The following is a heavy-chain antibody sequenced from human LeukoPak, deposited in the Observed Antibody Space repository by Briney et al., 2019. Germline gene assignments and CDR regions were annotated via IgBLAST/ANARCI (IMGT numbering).Heavy chain of an antibody. D-gene: IGHD6-19*01. CDR1: GGSIIGYS. CDR3: AGGGSGWFVS. Sequence: SETLSLTCTASGGSIIGYSWSWIRQPPGKGLEWIGNNTNYNPSLKSRVTISLDMSKSQFSLRLTSVTAADTAVYFCAGGGSGWFVSWGHGTLVTVSS. CDR2: NT. V-gene: IGHV4-59*01. J-gene: IGHJ5*01.